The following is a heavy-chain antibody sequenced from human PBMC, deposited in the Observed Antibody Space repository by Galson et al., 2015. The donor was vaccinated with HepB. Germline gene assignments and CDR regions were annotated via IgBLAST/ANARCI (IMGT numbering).Heavy chain of an antibody. CDR2: IHGGNNR. CDR3: AQLGTGY. D-gene: IGHD7-27*01. V-gene: IGHV3-53*01. J-gene: IGHJ4*02. CDR1: GFSIRSHY. Sequence: SLRLSCAASGFSIRSHYMNWVRQAPGKGLEWVSVIHGGNNRYYADSVKGRFTMSRDHSINTLYLQMKSLRADDTAVYYCAQLGTGYWGQGTPVTVSS.